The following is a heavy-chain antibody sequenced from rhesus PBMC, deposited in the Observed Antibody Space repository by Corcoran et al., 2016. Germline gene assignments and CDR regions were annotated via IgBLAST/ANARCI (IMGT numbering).Heavy chain of an antibody. CDR3: ATSYCTGSGCYDDGGFDY. CDR2: VEPEDGEA. D-gene: IGHD2-21*01. CDR1: GYTFTDYY. V-gene: IGHV1-111*02. J-gene: IGHJ4*01. Sequence: EVQLVQSGAEVKKPGASVKLSCKASGYTFTDYYLHWVRQAPGKGLEWMGRVEPEDGEAINARKFQGRVTITAETSTGTAYMELSRLRSEDTAVYYCATSYCTGSGCYDDGGFDYWGQGVLVTVSS.